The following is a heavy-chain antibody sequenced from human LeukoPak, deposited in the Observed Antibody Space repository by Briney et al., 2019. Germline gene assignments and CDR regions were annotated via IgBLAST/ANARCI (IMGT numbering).Heavy chain of an antibody. J-gene: IGHJ4*02. D-gene: IGHD3-10*01. V-gene: IGHV1-18*01. CDR1: GFTFSSYG. CDR3: AREHPHFGELWNDY. CDR2: ISSSSGNT. Sequence: VSVKVSCKASGFTFSSYGISWVRQAPGQGLEWMGWISSSSGNTNYAQKFQGRVTMTTDKSTSTAYMELRSLRSDDTAVYYCAREHPHFGELWNDYWGQGTPVTLSS.